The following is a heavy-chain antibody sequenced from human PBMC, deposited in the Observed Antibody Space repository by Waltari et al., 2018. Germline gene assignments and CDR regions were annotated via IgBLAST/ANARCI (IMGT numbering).Heavy chain of an antibody. Sequence: EVQLVESGGGLVQTGGSLSLAWSASGFTFCSSGRNWVRQAPGKGLEWVSYISSGGSNIFYAESVKGRFTISRDNAKNSLYLQMNSLRVEDTAVYYCTRERSVTGKGNLDYWGQGTLVTVSS. D-gene: IGHD3-10*01. CDR2: ISSGGSNI. CDR3: TRERSVTGKGNLDY. CDR1: GFTFCSSG. V-gene: IGHV3-48*03. J-gene: IGHJ4*02.